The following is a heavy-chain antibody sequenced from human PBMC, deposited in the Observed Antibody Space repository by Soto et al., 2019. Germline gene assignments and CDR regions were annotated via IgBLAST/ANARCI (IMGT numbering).Heavy chain of an antibody. CDR2: IYYSGST. Sequence: SETLSLTCTVSGGSISSYYWSWIRQPPGKGLEWIGSIYYSGSTYYNPSLKSRVTISVDTSKNQFSLKLSSVTAADTAVYYCARQGEMATTTTFDYWGQGTLVTVSS. CDR3: ARQGEMATTTTFDY. D-gene: IGHD1-1*01. V-gene: IGHV4-59*08. J-gene: IGHJ4*02. CDR1: GGSISSYY.